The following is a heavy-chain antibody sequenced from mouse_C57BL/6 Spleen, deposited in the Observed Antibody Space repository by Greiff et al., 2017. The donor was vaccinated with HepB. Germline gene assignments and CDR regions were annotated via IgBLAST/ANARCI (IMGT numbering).Heavy chain of an antibody. CDR2: INPNNGGT. J-gene: IGHJ2*01. Sequence: VQLLQSGPELVKPGASVKMSCKASGYTFTDYNMHWVKQSHGKRLEWIGYINPNNGGTSYNQKFKGKATLTVNKSSSTAYMELRSLTSEDSAVYYCAGLLRQSDYFDYWGQGTTLTVSS. V-gene: IGHV1-22*01. D-gene: IGHD1-1*01. CDR3: AGLLRQSDYFDY. CDR1: GYTFTDYN.